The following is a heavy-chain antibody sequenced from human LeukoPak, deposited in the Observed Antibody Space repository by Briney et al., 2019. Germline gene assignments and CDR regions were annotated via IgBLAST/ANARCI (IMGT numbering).Heavy chain of an antibody. CDR3: VYYYGMDV. V-gene: IGHV1-58*02. Sequence: ASVKVSCKASGFTFTSFAMQWVRQARGQRLEWIGWIVVGSGNTNYAQKFQERVTITRDMSTSTAYMELSSLRSEDTAVYYCVYYYGMDVWGQGTTVTVSS. CDR1: GFTFTSFA. CDR2: IVVGSGNT. J-gene: IGHJ6*02.